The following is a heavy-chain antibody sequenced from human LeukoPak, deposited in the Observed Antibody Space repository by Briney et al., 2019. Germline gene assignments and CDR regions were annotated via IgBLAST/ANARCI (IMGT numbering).Heavy chain of an antibody. D-gene: IGHD3-16*02. CDR3: ARQYYDYVWGSYRRPFDY. CDR1: GGSISSSSYY. CDR2: IYYSGST. V-gene: IGHV4-39*01. J-gene: IGHJ4*02. Sequence: PSETLSLTCTVSGGSISSSSYYWGWIRQPPGKGREWIGSIYYSGSTYYNPSLKSRVTISVDTSKNQFSLKLSSVTAADTAVYYCARQYYDYVWGSYRRPFDYWGQGTLVTVSS.